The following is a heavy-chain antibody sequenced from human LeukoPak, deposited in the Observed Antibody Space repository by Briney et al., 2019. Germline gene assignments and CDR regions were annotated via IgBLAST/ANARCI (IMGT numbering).Heavy chain of an antibody. CDR2: IYYSGST. Sequence: SETLSLTCTVSGGSISSSSYYWGWIRQPPGKGLEWIGSIYYSGSTYYNPSLKSRVTISVDTSKNQFSLKLSSVTAADTAVYYCARRGYDWAHGFYFDYWAQGTLVTVSS. V-gene: IGHV4-39*07. D-gene: IGHD5-12*01. CDR1: GGSISSSSYY. CDR3: ARRGYDWAHGFYFDY. J-gene: IGHJ4*02.